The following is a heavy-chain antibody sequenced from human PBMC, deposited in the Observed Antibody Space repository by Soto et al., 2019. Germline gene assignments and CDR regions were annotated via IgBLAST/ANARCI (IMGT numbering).Heavy chain of an antibody. Sequence: SETLSLTCTVSGGSISSYYWSWIRQPPGKGLEWIGYIYYSGSTNYNPSLKSRVTISVDTSKNQFSLKLSSVTAADTAVYYCARVARYSSPLWFDPWGQGTLVTVSS. V-gene: IGHV4-59*01. D-gene: IGHD6-6*01. CDR1: GGSISSYY. CDR2: IYYSGST. CDR3: ARVARYSSPLWFDP. J-gene: IGHJ5*02.